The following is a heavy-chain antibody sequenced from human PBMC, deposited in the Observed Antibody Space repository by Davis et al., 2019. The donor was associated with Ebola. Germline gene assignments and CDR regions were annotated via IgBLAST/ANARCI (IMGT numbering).Heavy chain of an antibody. Sequence: PSETLSLTCTVSGGSISSYYWSWIRQPAGKGLEWIGRIYTSGSTNYNPSLKSRVTMSVDTSKNQFSLKLSSVTAADTAVYYCARDDQYYYDSSGYAGYFDYWGQGTLVTVSS. CDR2: IYTSGST. CDR1: GGSISSYY. CDR3: ARDDQYYYDSSGYAGYFDY. D-gene: IGHD3-22*01. J-gene: IGHJ4*02. V-gene: IGHV4-4*07.